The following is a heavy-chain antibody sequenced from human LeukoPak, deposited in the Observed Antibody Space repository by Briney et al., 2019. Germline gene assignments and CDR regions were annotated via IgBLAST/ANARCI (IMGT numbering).Heavy chain of an antibody. D-gene: IGHD2-2*01. CDR2: ISGSGGST. J-gene: IGHJ4*02. CDR1: GFTFSSYA. CDR3: AKVDISYCSSTSCYHFDY. V-gene: IGHV3-23*01. Sequence: RGSLRLSCAASGFTFSSYAMSWVRQAPGKGLEWVSAISGSGGSTYYADSVKGRFTISRDNSKNTLYLQMNSLRAGDTAVYYCAKVDISYCSSTSCYHFDYWGQGTLVTVSS.